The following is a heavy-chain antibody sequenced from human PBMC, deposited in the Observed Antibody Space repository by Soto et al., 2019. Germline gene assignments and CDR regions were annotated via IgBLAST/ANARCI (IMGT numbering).Heavy chain of an antibody. Sequence: QVQLVQSGAEVKKPGASVKVSCKASGYTFTSYGIGWVRQAPGQGLEWMGWISAYNGNTNYAQKLQGRVTMTTDTSTSTAYMELRSLRSDDTAVYYCARVGDYGDYVSRGLVDVWGQGTTVTVSS. J-gene: IGHJ6*02. CDR1: GYTFTSYG. CDR2: ISAYNGNT. CDR3: ARVGDYGDYVSRGLVDV. D-gene: IGHD4-17*01. V-gene: IGHV1-18*04.